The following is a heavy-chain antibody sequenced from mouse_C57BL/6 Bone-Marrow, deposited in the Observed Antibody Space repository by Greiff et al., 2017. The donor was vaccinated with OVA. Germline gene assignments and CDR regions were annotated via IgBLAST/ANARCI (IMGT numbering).Heavy chain of an antibody. Sequence: QVQLKQPGAELVKPGASVKLSCKASGYTFPSYWMHWVKQRPGRGLGWVGRIYPNSGGTKYNEKFKSKATLTVDKPSSTAYMQLSSLTSEDSAVYYCARGLGAFAYWGQGTLVTVSA. V-gene: IGHV1-72*01. CDR2: IYPNSGGT. J-gene: IGHJ3*01. CDR3: ARGLGAFAY. D-gene: IGHD4-1*01. CDR1: GYTFPSYW.